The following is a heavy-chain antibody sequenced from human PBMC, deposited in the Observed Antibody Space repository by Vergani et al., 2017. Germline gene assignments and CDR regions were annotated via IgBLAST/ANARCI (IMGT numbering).Heavy chain of an antibody. CDR2: IDHTGRP. Sequence: QVQLQQWGGGLSKPSETLSLTCVVNGGSFTSYHWTWIRQSPGAGLEWVGDIDHTGRPDYNPSLKSRLTMSVDKSRNQFSLTLNSVTATDTAIYFCARVNTETNGHLYYYYYMDVWGQGTAVTVS. V-gene: IGHV4-34*01. CDR3: ARVNTETNGHLYYYYYMDV. D-gene: IGHD4-11*01. J-gene: IGHJ6*03. CDR1: GGSFTSYH.